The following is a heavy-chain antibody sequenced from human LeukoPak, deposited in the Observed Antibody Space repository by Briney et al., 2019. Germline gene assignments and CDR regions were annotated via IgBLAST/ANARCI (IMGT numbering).Heavy chain of an antibody. CDR3: ARMKVGATSWFDP. J-gene: IGHJ5*02. D-gene: IGHD1-26*01. CDR1: GGSISSYY. CDR2: IYYSGST. V-gene: IGHV4-59*01. Sequence: SETLSLTCTVSGGSISSYYWSWIRQPPGKGLEWIGYIYYSGSTNYNPSLKSRVTISVDTSKNQFSLKLSSVTAADRAVYYCARMKVGATSWFDPWGQGTLVTVSS.